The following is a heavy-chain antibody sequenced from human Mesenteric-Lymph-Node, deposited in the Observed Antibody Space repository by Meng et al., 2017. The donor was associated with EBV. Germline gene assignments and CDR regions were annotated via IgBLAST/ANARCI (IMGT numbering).Heavy chain of an antibody. D-gene: IGHD3-22*01. J-gene: IGHJ4*02. V-gene: IGHV3-11*01. CDR1: EFTFSDYS. CDR3: VRDSRGYHYSLDY. CDR2: ITSSGSAS. Sequence: VQLVESGEGLVKPGGSLRLSLVASEFTFSDYSRGWVRQPPGKGLQWVSYITSSGSASQYADSVRGRFTISRDNAKNSVSLHMSNLRDEDTAVYYCVRDSRGYHYSLDYWGQGTLVTVSS.